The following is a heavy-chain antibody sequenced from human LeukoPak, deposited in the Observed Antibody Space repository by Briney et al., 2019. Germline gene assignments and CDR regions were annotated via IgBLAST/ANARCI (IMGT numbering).Heavy chain of an antibody. Sequence: GASVKVSCKASGYTFTGYYMHWVRQAPGQGLEWMGWINPNSGGTNYAQKSQGRVTMTRDTSISTAYMELSRLRSDDTAVYYCARDRLRYFDWLLPGDAFDIWGQGTMVTVSS. J-gene: IGHJ3*02. D-gene: IGHD3-9*01. CDR2: INPNSGGT. CDR1: GYTFTGYY. CDR3: ARDRLRYFDWLLPGDAFDI. V-gene: IGHV1-2*02.